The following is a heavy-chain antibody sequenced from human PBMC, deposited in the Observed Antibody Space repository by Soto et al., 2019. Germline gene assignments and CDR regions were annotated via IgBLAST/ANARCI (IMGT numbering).Heavy chain of an antibody. Sequence: AGGSLRLSCAASGFTFSSYGMHWVRQAPGKGLEWVAVISYDGSNKYYADSVKGRFTISRDNSKNTLYLQMNSLRAEDTAVYYCAKMTGRYCSGGSCPVAIWGQGTMVTVSS. CDR2: ISYDGSNK. V-gene: IGHV3-30*18. J-gene: IGHJ3*02. CDR3: AKMTGRYCSGGSCPVAI. CDR1: GFTFSSYG. D-gene: IGHD2-15*01.